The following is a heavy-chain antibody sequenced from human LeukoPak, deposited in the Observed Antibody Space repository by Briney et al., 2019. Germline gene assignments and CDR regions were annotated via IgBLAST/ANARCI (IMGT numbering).Heavy chain of an antibody. CDR1: GGSISSGGYY. CDR2: IYYSGST. V-gene: IGHV4-31*03. J-gene: IGHJ5*02. D-gene: IGHD2-2*01. Sequence: SETLSLTCTVSGGSISSGGYYWSWIRQHPGKGLEWIGYIYYSGSTYYNPSLKSRVTISVDTSKNQFSLKLSSETAADTAVYYCARGDRYCSSTSCSNWFDPWGQGTLVTVSS. CDR3: ARGDRYCSSTSCSNWFDP.